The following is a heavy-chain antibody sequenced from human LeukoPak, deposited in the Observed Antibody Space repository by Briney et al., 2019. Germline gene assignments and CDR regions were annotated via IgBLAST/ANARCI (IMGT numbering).Heavy chain of an antibody. Sequence: GSLRLSCAASGFTFSSYGMHWVRQAPGKGLEWVAVIWYDGSNKYYADSVKGRFTISRDNSKNTLYLQMNSLRAEDTAVYYCAKDGGYDFWSGQQYYYYYMDVWGKGTTVTVSS. CDR3: AKDGGYDFWSGQQYYYYYMDV. D-gene: IGHD3-3*01. CDR2: IWYDGSNK. CDR1: GFTFSSYG. J-gene: IGHJ6*03. V-gene: IGHV3-33*06.